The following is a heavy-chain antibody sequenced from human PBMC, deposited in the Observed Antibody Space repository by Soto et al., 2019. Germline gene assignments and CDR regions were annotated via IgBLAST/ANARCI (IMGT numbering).Heavy chain of an antibody. CDR3: AKEGRSSIWYSYYYHGMDV. V-gene: IGHV3-23*01. CDR2: VTGGGHTT. D-gene: IGHD6-13*01. Sequence: GGSLRLSCAASGVTFSRYAMSWVRQAPGKGLEWVSTVTGGGHTTYNADSVNGRFTISRDNSKKTLYLQMNSLRIEDTAVYYCAKEGRSSIWYSYYYHGMDVWGQGTTVTVSS. J-gene: IGHJ6*02. CDR1: GVTFSRYA.